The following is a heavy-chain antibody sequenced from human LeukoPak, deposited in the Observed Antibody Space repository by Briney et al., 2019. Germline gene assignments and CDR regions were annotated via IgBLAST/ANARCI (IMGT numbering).Heavy chain of an antibody. Sequence: SETLSLTCTVSGGSISSFYWSWIRQPPGKGLEWIGYMYNRGNTNYNPSLKSRVTISEDTSQNQLSLQLRSVTAADTAVYYCAATIKRDYGDTNLDYWGQGNLVTVSS. CDR1: GGSISSFY. D-gene: IGHD4-17*01. CDR3: AATIKRDYGDTNLDY. J-gene: IGHJ4*02. CDR2: MYNRGNT. V-gene: IGHV4-59*01.